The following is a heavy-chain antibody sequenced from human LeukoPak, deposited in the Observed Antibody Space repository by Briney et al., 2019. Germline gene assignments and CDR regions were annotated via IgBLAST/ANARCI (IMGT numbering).Heavy chain of an antibody. J-gene: IGHJ6*03. CDR1: GFIFSNYA. D-gene: IGHD6-25*01. CDR2: ITGGGGST. Sequence: GGSLRLSCAASGFIFSNYAMNWVRQTPGKGLGWVSAITGGGGSTYYADSVKGRFTISRDTSKNTLYLQMHRLRTEDTAVYYCSRLLHYFYYMDVWGKGTTVTVSS. V-gene: IGHV3-23*01. CDR3: SRLLHYFYYMDV.